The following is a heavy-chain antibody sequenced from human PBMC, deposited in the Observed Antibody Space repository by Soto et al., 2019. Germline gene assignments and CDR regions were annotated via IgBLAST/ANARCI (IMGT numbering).Heavy chain of an antibody. Sequence: GGSLRLSCAASGFTFSSYWMHWVRQAPGKGLVWVSRINSDGSSTSYADSVKGRFTIFRDNAKNTLYLQMNSLRAEDTAVYYCARGPPLIAAAGRDDYYYYYGMDVWGQGTTVTVSS. D-gene: IGHD6-13*01. V-gene: IGHV3-74*01. CDR1: GFTFSSYW. CDR3: ARGPPLIAAAGRDDYYYYYGMDV. CDR2: INSDGSST. J-gene: IGHJ6*02.